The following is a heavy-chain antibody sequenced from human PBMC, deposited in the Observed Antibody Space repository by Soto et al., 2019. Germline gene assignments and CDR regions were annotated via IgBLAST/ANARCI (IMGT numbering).Heavy chain of an antibody. V-gene: IGHV3-30*18. CDR2: ISYDGSNK. D-gene: IGHD3-10*01. J-gene: IGHJ6*03. CDR3: AKGEGYYGSGSYYNAPLGYYMDV. CDR1: GFTVSSYG. Sequence: QVQLVESGGGVVQPGRSLRLSCAASGFTVSSYGMHGVRQAPGKGLEWVAVISYDGSNKYYADSVKGRFTISRDNSKNTLYLQMNSLRAEDTAVYYCAKGEGYYGSGSYYNAPLGYYMDVWGKGTTVTVSS.